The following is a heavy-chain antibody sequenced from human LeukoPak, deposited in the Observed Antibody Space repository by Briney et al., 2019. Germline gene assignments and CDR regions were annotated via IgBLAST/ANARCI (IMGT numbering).Heavy chain of an antibody. D-gene: IGHD3-9*01. Sequence: PGGSLRLSCAASGFTFANHAMNWVRRAPGKGLEWIAYINNSGRTIYYADSMRGRLTISRDNAKSSLYLQVNSLRAEDTAIYYCVRDLDWSFDYWGQGIQVTVSS. CDR1: GFTFANHA. V-gene: IGHV3-48*03. CDR2: INNSGRTI. J-gene: IGHJ4*02. CDR3: VRDLDWSFDY.